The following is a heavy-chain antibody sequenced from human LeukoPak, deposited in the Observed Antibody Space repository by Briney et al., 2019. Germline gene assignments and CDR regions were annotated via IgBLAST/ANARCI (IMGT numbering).Heavy chain of an antibody. Sequence: SQTLSLTCTVSGFSISSGGYYWGWIRQHPGKGLEWIVYSYYSGSTYYNPSLKSRVTISVDTSKNQFSLKLSSVTAADTAVYYCARDTRYCSSTSCPNWFDPWGQEPWSPSPQ. J-gene: IGHJ5*02. CDR1: GFSISSGGYY. V-gene: IGHV4-31*03. D-gene: IGHD2-2*01. CDR3: ARDTRYCSSTSCPNWFDP. CDR2: SYYSGST.